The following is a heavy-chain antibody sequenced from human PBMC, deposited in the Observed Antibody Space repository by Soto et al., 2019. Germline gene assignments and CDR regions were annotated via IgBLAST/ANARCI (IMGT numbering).Heavy chain of an antibody. CDR1: GGSISSYY. CDR3: ARRWGASFDF. Sequence: QVQLQESGPGLVKPSETLSLTCTVSGGSISSYYWSWIRQPPGKGLEWIGYIYYSGSTNYNPSLKRPVTISVDTPKNQCSLKLSSVTAADTAVSYRARRWGASFDFWGQGTRVSVSS. CDR2: IYYSGST. J-gene: IGHJ4*02. D-gene: IGHD3-16*01. V-gene: IGHV4-59*08.